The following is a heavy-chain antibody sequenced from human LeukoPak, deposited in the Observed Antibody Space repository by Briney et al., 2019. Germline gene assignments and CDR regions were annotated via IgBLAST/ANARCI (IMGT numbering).Heavy chain of an antibody. D-gene: IGHD2-15*01. CDR2: ISYDGSNK. Sequence: GGSLRLSCAASGFTFSSYAMHWVRQAPGKGLEWVAVISYDGSNKYYADSVKGRFTISRDNSKNTLYLQMNSLRAEDTAVYYCARSDCSGGSCYGESFDYWGRGTLVTVSS. CDR3: ARSDCSGGSCYGESFDY. V-gene: IGHV3-30-3*01. J-gene: IGHJ4*02. CDR1: GFTFSSYA.